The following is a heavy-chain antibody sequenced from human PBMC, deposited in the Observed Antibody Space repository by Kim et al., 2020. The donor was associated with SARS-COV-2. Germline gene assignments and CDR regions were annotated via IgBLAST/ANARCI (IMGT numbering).Heavy chain of an antibody. V-gene: IGHV3-23*01. Sequence: GEPYYAASVRVRFTISRDNSKNMVYRQLEGLTVEDTAVYYCVKNSGIFSFWGQGSLVAVSS. D-gene: IGHD3-10*01. CDR3: VKNSGIFSF. CDR2: GEP. J-gene: IGHJ4*02.